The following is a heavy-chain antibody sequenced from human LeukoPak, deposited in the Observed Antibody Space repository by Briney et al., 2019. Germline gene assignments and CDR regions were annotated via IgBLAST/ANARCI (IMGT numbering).Heavy chain of an antibody. J-gene: IGHJ5*02. V-gene: IGHV4-4*02. D-gene: IGHD3-16*01. Sequence: PSETLSLTCGVSGGSISSSNWWSWVRQPPGKGLEWIGEIDHSGTTNYNPSLKSRVTISVDTSKNQFSLKLNSVTAADTAVYYCARESGSYLWRSWLNPWGQGTLVTVSS. CDR3: ARESGSYLWRSWLNP. CDR1: GGSISSSNW. CDR2: IDHSGTT.